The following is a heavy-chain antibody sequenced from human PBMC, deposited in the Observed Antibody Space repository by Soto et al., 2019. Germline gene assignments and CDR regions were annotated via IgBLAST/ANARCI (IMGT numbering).Heavy chain of an antibody. CDR2: ISADGGLE. CDR1: GFTFRRYA. V-gene: IGHV3-30*18. Sequence: GESLKISCEGSGFTFRRYAMHWVRQAPGKGLDWVAVISADGGLEFYADSVKGRFAISRDNYKNTLYLQMNSLRAEDAAIYYCAKKREHVPSATQASDIWGQGTLVTVSS. J-gene: IGHJ4*03. CDR3: AKKREHVPSATQASDI. D-gene: IGHD1-1*01.